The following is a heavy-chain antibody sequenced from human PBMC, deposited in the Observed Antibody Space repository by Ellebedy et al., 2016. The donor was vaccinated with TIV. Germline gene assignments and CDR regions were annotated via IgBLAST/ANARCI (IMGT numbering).Heavy chain of an antibody. V-gene: IGHV1-69*13. CDR2: IIPIFGTA. D-gene: IGHD6-13*01. J-gene: IGHJ4*02. Sequence: ASVKVSCKASGGTFSSYAISWVRQAPGQGLEWMGGIIPIFGTANYAQKFQGRVTITADESTSTAYMELSSLRSEDTAVYYCARDKQGKAAAPSGFDYWGQGTLVTVSS. CDR3: ARDKQGKAAAPSGFDY. CDR1: GGTFSSYA.